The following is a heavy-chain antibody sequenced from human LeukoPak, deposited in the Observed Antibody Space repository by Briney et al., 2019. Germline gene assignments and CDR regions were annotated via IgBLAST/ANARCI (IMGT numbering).Heavy chain of an antibody. V-gene: IGHV3-15*01. CDR3: TTMSRNYDFWSGPVDAFDV. D-gene: IGHD3-3*01. CDR1: GFPFSAAW. J-gene: IGHJ3*01. Sequence: GGSVRLSCAASGFPFSAAWMYWVRQAPGKGLEWVGRIKTISDGGTTDDAAPVKGRFTISRDDSKNTLFLQMNSMKTEDTAVYYCTTMSRNYDFWSGPVDAFDVWGQGTVVTVSS. CDR2: IKTISDGGTT.